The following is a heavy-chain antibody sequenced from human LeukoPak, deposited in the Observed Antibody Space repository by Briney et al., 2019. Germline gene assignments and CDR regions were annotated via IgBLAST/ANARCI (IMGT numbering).Heavy chain of an antibody. J-gene: IGHJ6*03. CDR2: IIPIFGTA. Sequence: AASVKVSCKASGYTFTSYGISWVRQAPGQGLEWMGGIIPIFGTANYAQKFQGRVTITADKSTSTAYMELSSLRSEDTAVYYCASGTTVTTFPGYYYYMDVWGKGTTVTVSS. D-gene: IGHD4-17*01. CDR3: ASGTTVTTFPGYYYYMDV. CDR1: GYTFTSYG. V-gene: IGHV1-69*06.